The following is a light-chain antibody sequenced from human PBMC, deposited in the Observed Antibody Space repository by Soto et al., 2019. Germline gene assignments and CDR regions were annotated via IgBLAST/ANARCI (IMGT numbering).Light chain of an antibody. CDR1: SSSIGSNY. CDR3: AAWDDGLSGPV. CDR2: RNN. Sequence: QAVVTQPPSASGTPGQRVTISCSGSSSSIGSNYVYWYQQLPGTAPKLLIYRNNQRPSGVPDRFSGSKSGTSASLAISGLRSEDEADYYCAAWDDGLSGPVFGGGTKVTVL. V-gene: IGLV1-47*01. J-gene: IGLJ2*01.